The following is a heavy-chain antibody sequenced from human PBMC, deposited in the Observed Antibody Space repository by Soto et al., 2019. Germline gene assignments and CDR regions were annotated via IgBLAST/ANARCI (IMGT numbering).Heavy chain of an antibody. CDR2: TYYRSKWYN. V-gene: IGHV6-1*01. J-gene: IGHJ6*02. D-gene: IGHD6-13*01. CDR1: VDSVSSNSAA. Sequence: SQTLSLTCAISVDSVSSNSAAGNCIGQSPSRGLEWLGRTYYRSKWYNDYAVSVKSRITINPDTSKNQVSLQLNSVTPEDTAVYYCARDKGMAAAGTNYYYYGMDVWGQGTTVTVSS. CDR3: ARDKGMAAAGTNYYYYGMDV.